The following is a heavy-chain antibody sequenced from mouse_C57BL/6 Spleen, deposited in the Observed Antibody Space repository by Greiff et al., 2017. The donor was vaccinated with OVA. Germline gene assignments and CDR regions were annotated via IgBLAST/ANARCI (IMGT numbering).Heavy chain of an antibody. Sequence: QVQLQQSGAELVRPGASVTLSCKASGYTFTDYEMHWVKQTPVHGLEWIGAIDPETGGTAYNQKFKGKAILTADKSSSTAYMELRSLTSEDSAVYYCTVSNYVRVAYWGQGTLVTVSA. CDR3: TVSNYVRVAY. J-gene: IGHJ3*01. V-gene: IGHV1-15*01. CDR1: GYTFTDYE. D-gene: IGHD2-5*01. CDR2: IDPETGGT.